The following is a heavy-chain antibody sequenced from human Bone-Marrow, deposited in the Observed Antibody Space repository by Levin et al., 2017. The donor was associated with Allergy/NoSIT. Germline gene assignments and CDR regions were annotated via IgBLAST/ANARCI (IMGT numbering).Heavy chain of an antibody. J-gene: IGHJ4*02. V-gene: IGHV3-48*01. CDR2: ISSGSGSAT. CDR1: GFRFNTYG. D-gene: IGHD3-16*01. CDR3: ARDVWAVANYYFDS. Sequence: PGESLKISCAASGFRFNTYGMNWVRQAPGKGLEWISYISSGSGSATFYADSVKGRFTISRDNAKNSVFLQMNSLTADDTAVYYCARDVWAVANYYFDSWGQGTLVTVSS.